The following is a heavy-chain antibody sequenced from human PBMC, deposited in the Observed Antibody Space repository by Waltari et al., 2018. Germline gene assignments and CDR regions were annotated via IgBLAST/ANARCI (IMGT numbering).Heavy chain of an antibody. CDR3: ARAGGPNDILNSFDY. CDR2: IIPIFGTA. J-gene: IGHJ4*02. V-gene: IGHV1-69*06. Sequence: KKPGSSVKVSCKASGGTFSSYAISWVRQAPGQGLEWMGGIIPIFGTANYAQKFQGRVTITADKSTSTAYMELSSLRSEDTAVYYCARAGGPNDILNSFDYWGQGTLVTVSP. D-gene: IGHD3-9*01. CDR1: GGTFSSYA.